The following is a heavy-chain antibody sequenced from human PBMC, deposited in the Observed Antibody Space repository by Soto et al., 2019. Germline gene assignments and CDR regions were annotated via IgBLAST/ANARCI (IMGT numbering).Heavy chain of an antibody. V-gene: IGHV3-7*01. J-gene: IGHJ4*02. CDR1: GYSISTYW. D-gene: IGHD5-18*01. CDR2: VKQDGSEE. CDR3: AALDTAMVKTAGY. Sequence: EVQLVESGGGSVQPGGSLRLSCAASGYSISTYWMSWVRQAPGKGLEWVANVKQDGSEEYYVDSVKGRFTISRDNAKNSLYLQMNSLRAEDTAVYYCAALDTAMVKTAGYWGQGTLVTVSS.